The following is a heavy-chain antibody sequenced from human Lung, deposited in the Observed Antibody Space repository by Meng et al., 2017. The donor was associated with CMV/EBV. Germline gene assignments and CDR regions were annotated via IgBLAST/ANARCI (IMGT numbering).Heavy chain of an antibody. Sequence: VQLVQSGSELKKPGASVKVSCKASGYTFSTYTINWVRQAPGQGLEWMGWINAYNGDTNYAQTLQGRVTMTTDTSTSTAYMELRSLRSDDTAVYYCARVEVGITSGDYWGQGTLVTVSS. CDR1: GYTFSTYT. CDR2: INAYNGDT. V-gene: IGHV1-18*01. J-gene: IGHJ4*02. CDR3: ARVEVGITSGDY. D-gene: IGHD1-26*01.